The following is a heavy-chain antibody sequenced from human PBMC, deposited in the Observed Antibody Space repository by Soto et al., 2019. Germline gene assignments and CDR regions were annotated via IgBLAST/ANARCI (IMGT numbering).Heavy chain of an antibody. CDR3: SRGGVYCSSTSCRRHYYYYYYMDV. J-gene: IGHJ6*03. Sequence: PSETLSLTCAVYGGSFSGYYWSWIRQPPGKGLEWIGEINHSGSTNYNPSIKSRVTISVDTSKNQFSLKLSSVTAADTAVYYCSRGGVYCSSTSCRRHYYYYYYMDVWGKGTTVT. CDR2: INHSGST. CDR1: GGSFSGYY. V-gene: IGHV4-34*01. D-gene: IGHD2-2*01.